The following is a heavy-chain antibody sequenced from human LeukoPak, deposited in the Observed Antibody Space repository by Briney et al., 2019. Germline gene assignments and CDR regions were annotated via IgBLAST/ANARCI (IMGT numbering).Heavy chain of an antibody. CDR3: ARGVGYSSSWYYFDN. V-gene: IGHV3-48*02. CDR2: ISTTSSTI. J-gene: IGHJ4*02. D-gene: IGHD6-13*01. Sequence: PGGSLRLSCAVSGFIVSSNYMNWVRQAPGKGLEWVSYISTTSSTIYYADSVKGRFTISRDNAKNSLYLQMNSLRDEDTAVYFCARGVGYSSSWYYFDNWGQGTLVTVSS. CDR1: GFIVSSNY.